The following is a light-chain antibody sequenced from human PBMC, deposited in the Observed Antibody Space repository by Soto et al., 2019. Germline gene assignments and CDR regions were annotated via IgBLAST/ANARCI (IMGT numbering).Light chain of an antibody. Sequence: EIVMTQSPATLSVSPGERATLSCRASQSVSSNLAWYQQKPGQAPRLLIYGASTRATGIPTRFGGSGSGTEFILTISSPQSEDFAVYYCQQYHKWPLTFGGGTKVEI. J-gene: IGKJ4*01. CDR2: GAS. CDR3: QQYHKWPLT. CDR1: QSVSSN. V-gene: IGKV3-15*01.